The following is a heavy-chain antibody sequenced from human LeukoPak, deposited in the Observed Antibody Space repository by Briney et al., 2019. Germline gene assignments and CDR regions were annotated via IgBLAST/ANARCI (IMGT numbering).Heavy chain of an antibody. D-gene: IGHD6-19*01. CDR3: ARDLEQWLVNCFDY. V-gene: IGHV4-38-2*02. CDR2: ISHSGST. J-gene: IGHJ4*02. CDR1: GFFISSGYY. Sequence: SETLSLTCTVSGFFISSGYYWGWIRQPPGKGLEWIGSISHSGSTYYNPSLKSRVTISLDTSKNQFSLKLSSVTAADTAVYYCARDLEQWLVNCFDYWGQGTLVTVSS.